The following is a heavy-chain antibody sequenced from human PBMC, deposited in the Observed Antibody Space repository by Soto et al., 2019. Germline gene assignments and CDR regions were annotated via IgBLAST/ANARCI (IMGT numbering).Heavy chain of an antibody. J-gene: IGHJ3*02. CDR2: IYYSGST. CDR3: GRDLHCSGGSCYGTPGAFDI. D-gene: IGHD2-15*01. V-gene: IGHV4-59*01. Sequence: SETLSLTCTVSGGSISSYYWSWIRQPPGKGLEWIGYIYYSGSTNYNPSLKSRVTISVDTSKNQFSLKLSSVTAADTAVYYCGRDLHCSGGSCYGTPGAFDIWGQGTMVTVSS. CDR1: GGSISSYY.